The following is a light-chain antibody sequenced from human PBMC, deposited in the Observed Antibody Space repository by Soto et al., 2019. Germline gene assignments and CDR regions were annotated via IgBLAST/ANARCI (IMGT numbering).Light chain of an antibody. CDR3: QQYGSSPRK. Sequence: EIVMTQSPATLSVSPWERATLSCRASQSVSSGYLAWYQHKPGQAPRLLIFGASIRSAGIPDRFTGSGSGADFTLTISRLEPEDFAVYYCQQYGSSPRKFGQGTKVDIK. J-gene: IGKJ1*01. V-gene: IGKV3-20*01. CDR1: QSVSSGY. CDR2: GAS.